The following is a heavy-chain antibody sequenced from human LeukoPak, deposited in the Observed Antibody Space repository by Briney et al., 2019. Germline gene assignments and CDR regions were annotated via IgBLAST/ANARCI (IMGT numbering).Heavy chain of an antibody. CDR2: ITGSGSTI. J-gene: IGHJ4*03. CDR1: GFTFSDYN. CDR3: ARPTSSGWYSH. Sequence: GGSLRLSCAASGFTFSDYNGNWVRQAPGKGLEWVSYITGSGSTIFYADSVKGRFTISRDNVKNSLYLQMNSLRAEDTAVYYCARPTSSGWYSHWGQGTVVTVSS. V-gene: IGHV3-48*01. D-gene: IGHD6-19*01.